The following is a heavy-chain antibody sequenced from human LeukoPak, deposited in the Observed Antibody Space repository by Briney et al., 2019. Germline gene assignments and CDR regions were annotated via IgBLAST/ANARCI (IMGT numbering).Heavy chain of an antibody. CDR2: ITTTDDT. D-gene: IGHD3-16*01. V-gene: IGHV3-13*01. CDR3: ARDGQRGDY. Sequence: GGSLRLSCAASGFTFSSYDMHWVRQATGEGLEWVPTITTTDDTYYPDSVKGRFTISRENAKNSLYLQMNSLRAGDTAVYYCARDGQRGDYWGQGTLVTVSS. CDR1: GFTFSSYD. J-gene: IGHJ4*02.